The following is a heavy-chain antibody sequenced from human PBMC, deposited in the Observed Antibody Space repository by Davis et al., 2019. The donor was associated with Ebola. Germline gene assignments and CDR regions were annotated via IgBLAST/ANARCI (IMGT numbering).Heavy chain of an antibody. V-gene: IGHV1-18*01. CDR3: ARDQWELRAYYGMDV. CDR1: GYTFTSYG. CDR2: ISVYDGNT. Sequence: ASVKVSCKASGYTFTSYGISWVRQAPGQGLEWMGWISVYDGNTNYAQKFQGRVTITADKSTSTAYMELSSLRSEDTAVYYCARDQWELRAYYGMDVWGQGTTVTVSS. D-gene: IGHD1-26*01. J-gene: IGHJ6*02.